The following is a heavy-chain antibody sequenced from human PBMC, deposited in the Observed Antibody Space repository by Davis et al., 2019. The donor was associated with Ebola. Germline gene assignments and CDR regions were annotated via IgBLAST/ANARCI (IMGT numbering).Heavy chain of an antibody. Sequence: ASVKVSCRASGYTFTSYYMHWVRQAPGQGLEWMGIINPSGGSTSYAQKFQGRVTMTEDTSTDTAYMELSSLRSEDTAVYYCATGDIVADYWGQGTLVTVSS. CDR3: ATGDIVADY. CDR1: GYTFTSYY. J-gene: IGHJ4*02. D-gene: IGHD2-15*01. V-gene: IGHV1-46*01. CDR2: INPSGGST.